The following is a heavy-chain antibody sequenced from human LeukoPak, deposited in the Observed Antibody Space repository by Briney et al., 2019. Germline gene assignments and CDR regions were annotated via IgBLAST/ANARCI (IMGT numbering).Heavy chain of an antibody. Sequence: SVTVSFKSSGYTFTIYGISWVRQAPGQGLEWMGWISAYNGNTNYAQHLQRTVTMTTDTSTSTAYMELRSLRSDDTAVYYCARPYYDFWSGLGGHWFDPWGQGTLVTVSS. J-gene: IGHJ5*02. CDR2: ISAYNGNT. V-gene: IGHV1-18*01. CDR1: GYTFTIYG. CDR3: ARPYYDFWSGLGGHWFDP. D-gene: IGHD3-3*01.